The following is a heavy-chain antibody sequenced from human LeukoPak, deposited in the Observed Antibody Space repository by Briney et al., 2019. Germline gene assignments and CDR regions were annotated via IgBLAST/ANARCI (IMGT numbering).Heavy chain of an antibody. CDR1: GGSISNYY. CDR2: IYKSENT. V-gene: IGHV4-59*01. CDR3: ARGGDYVWGSYRLAY. Sequence: SETLSLTCSVSGGSISNYYWNWIRQPPGKGLEWIGYIYKSENTNYNPSLKRRVSISVDTSNNQLSLRLSSVTAADTAVYYCARGGDYVWGSYRLAYWGQGALVTVSS. D-gene: IGHD3-16*02. J-gene: IGHJ4*02.